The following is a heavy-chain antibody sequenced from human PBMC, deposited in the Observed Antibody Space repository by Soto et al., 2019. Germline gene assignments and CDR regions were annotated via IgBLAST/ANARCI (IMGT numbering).Heavy chain of an antibody. V-gene: IGHV4-59*01. D-gene: IGHD4-17*01. J-gene: IGHJ4*02. CDR3: ARADYGGLFDC. CDR1: GGSMINYY. Sequence: SETLSLTCSVSGGSMINYYWNWIRQSPGKGLEYIGTIYYIGTTDYTPSLKSRVTISVDTSKSQFSLKVSSVTVTDTAFYYCARADYGGLFDCWGQGTLVTVSS. CDR2: IYYIGTT.